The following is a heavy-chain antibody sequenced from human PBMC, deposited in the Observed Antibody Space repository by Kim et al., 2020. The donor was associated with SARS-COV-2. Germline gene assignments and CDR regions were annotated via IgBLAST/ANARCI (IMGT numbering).Heavy chain of an antibody. J-gene: IGHJ5*02. V-gene: IGHV3-23*02. Sequence: VKGRFHIARDNSRSTLYLQMNSLRADDTAVYYCAKSKGDRGSGYVHWLDPWGQGTLVTVSS. CDR3: AKSKGDRGSGYVHWLDP. D-gene: IGHD3-3*01.